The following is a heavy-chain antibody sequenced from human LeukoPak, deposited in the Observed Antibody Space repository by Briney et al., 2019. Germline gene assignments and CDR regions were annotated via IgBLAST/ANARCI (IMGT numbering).Heavy chain of an antibody. CDR1: GYTFTSYG. CDR3: ARYPLSYSSNWHYYFDY. V-gene: IGHV1-18*01. Sequence: ASVKVSCKASGYTFTSYGVSWVRQAPGQGLEWMGWISGSNGNTNNAQKVQGRVTMTTDTSTSTAYMELRSLRSDDTAVYYCARYPLSYSSNWHYYFDYWGQGTLLTVSS. D-gene: IGHD6-13*01. CDR2: ISGSNGNT. J-gene: IGHJ4*02.